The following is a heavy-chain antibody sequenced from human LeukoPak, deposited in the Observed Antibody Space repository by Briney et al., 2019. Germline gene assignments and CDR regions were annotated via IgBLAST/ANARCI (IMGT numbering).Heavy chain of an antibody. J-gene: IGHJ6*03. D-gene: IGHD3-10*01. CDR1: GYTFTSYD. V-gene: IGHV1-8*03. CDR2: MNPNSGNT. CDR3: ARGAIPYGYYYYYMDV. Sequence: ASVKVSCKASGYTFTSYDINWVRQATGQGLEWMGWMNPNSGNTGYAQKFQGRVTITRNTSISTAYMELSSLRSEDTAVYYCARGAIPYGYYYYYMDVWGKGTTVTVSS.